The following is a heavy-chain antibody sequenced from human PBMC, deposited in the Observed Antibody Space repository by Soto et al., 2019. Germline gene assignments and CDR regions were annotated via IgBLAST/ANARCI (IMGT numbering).Heavy chain of an antibody. CDR1: GYTFTSYA. Sequence: ASVKVSCKASGYTFTSYAMHWVRQAPGQRLEWMGWINAGNGNTKYSQKFQGRVTITRDTSASTAYMELSSLRSEDTAVYYCARGGPYPMHYDYYGVDVWGQGTTVTVSS. CDR2: INAGNGNT. V-gene: IGHV1-3*01. CDR3: ARGGPYPMHYDYYGVDV. J-gene: IGHJ6*02.